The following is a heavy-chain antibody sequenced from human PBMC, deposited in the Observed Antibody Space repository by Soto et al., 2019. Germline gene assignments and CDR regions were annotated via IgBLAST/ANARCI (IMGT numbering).Heavy chain of an antibody. D-gene: IGHD4-17*01. CDR3: AKDHLPSTVTTPGN. Sequence: QVQLVESGGGVVQPGRSLRLSCAASGFTFSSYGMHWVRQAPGKGLEWVAVISYDGSNKYYADSVKGRFTTSRENSKNTLYMEMNSLRPEDTAVYYCAKDHLPSTVTTPGNWGQGTLVTVSS. V-gene: IGHV3-30*18. CDR1: GFTFSSYG. CDR2: ISYDGSNK. J-gene: IGHJ4*02.